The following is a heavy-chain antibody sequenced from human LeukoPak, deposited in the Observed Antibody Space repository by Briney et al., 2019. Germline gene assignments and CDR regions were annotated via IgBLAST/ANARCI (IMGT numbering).Heavy chain of an antibody. CDR1: GFTFSNYA. V-gene: IGHV3-23*01. CDR3: ARNRLYYDFWSGYYRVLNYYGMDV. D-gene: IGHD3-3*01. CDR2: ISGNGGST. J-gene: IGHJ6*02. Sequence: QPGGSLRLSCAASGFTFSNYAMSWVRQAPGKGLEWVSIISGNGGSTYYADSVKGRFTISRDNSKNTLYLQMNSLRAEDTAVYYCARNRLYYDFWSGYYRVLNYYGMDVWGQGTTVTVSS.